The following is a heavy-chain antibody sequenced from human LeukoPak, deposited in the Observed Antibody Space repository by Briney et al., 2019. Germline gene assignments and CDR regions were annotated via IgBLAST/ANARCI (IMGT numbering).Heavy chain of an antibody. D-gene: IGHD6-19*01. J-gene: IGHJ4*02. V-gene: IGHV3-23*01. CDR2: ISGSGGST. CDR3: AKNRKGYSSGWCTSFDY. Sequence: GGSLRLSCAASGFTFSSYAMSWVRQAPGKGLEWVSAISGSGGSTYYADSVKGRFTISRDNSKNTLYLQMNSLRAEDTAVYYCAKNRKGYSSGWCTSFDYWGQGTLVTVSS. CDR1: GFTFSSYA.